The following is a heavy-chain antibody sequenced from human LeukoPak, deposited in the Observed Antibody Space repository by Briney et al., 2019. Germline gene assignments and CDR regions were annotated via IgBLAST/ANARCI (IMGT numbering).Heavy chain of an antibody. V-gene: IGHV3-30*02. D-gene: IGHD6-13*01. J-gene: IGHJ4*02. Sequence: GGSLRLSCAASGFTFSSYGMHWVRQAPGKGLEWVAFIRYDGSNKYYADSVKGRFTISRDNSKNTLYLQMNSLRAEDTAVYYCARGGPAAGRFDYWGQGTLVTVSS. CDR2: IRYDGSNK. CDR1: GFTFSSYG. CDR3: ARGGPAAGRFDY.